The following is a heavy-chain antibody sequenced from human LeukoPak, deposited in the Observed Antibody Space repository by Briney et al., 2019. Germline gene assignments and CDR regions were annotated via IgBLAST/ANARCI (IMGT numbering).Heavy chain of an antibody. D-gene: IGHD3-10*01. J-gene: IGHJ4*02. CDR2: IKEDGGEK. V-gene: IGHV3-7*01. CDR1: GFAFSSYW. CDR3: ARGVWFGESLGSGADY. Sequence: GGSLRLSCAASGFAFSSYWMNWVRQAPGKGLEWVANIKEDGGEKKYVDSVKGRFTISRDNAKSSLYLQMTSLRVEDAAVYYCARGVWFGESLGSGADYWGQGIMVTVSS.